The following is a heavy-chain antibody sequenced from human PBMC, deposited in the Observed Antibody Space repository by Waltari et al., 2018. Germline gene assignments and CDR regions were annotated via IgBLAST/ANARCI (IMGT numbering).Heavy chain of an antibody. CDR3: ARGDMTTVTSLFDY. CDR1: GYTFTGYY. Sequence: QVQLVQSGAEVKKPGASVKVSCKASGYTFTGYYMHWVRQAPGQGLEWMGWINPNRGGTNDAQKFQGWVTMTRDTSISTAYMELSRLRSDDTAVYYCARGDMTTVTSLFDYWGQGTLVTVSS. J-gene: IGHJ4*02. V-gene: IGHV1-2*04. D-gene: IGHD4-17*01. CDR2: INPNRGGT.